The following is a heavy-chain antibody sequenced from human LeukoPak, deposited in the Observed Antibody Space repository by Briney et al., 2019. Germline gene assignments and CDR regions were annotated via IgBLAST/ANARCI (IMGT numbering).Heavy chain of an antibody. Sequence: SETLSLTCTVSGGSIRSYYWSWVRQPPGKGLEWIGYVSYSGSTDHNPSFKSRVIISIDTPKNQFSLRLSSVTAADTAVYYCARENDRYGRIDYWGQGTQVTVSS. CDR1: GGSIRSYY. V-gene: IGHV4-59*01. J-gene: IGHJ4*02. CDR2: VSYSGST. D-gene: IGHD5-18*01. CDR3: ARENDRYGRIDY.